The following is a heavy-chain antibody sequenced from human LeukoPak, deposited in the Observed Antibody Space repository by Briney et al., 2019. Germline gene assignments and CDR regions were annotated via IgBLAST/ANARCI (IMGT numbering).Heavy chain of an antibody. D-gene: IGHD3/OR15-3a*01. CDR1: GGSISSGGYY. J-gene: IGHJ4*02. V-gene: IGHV4-31*03. CDR2: IYYSGST. CDR3: ASAIGAGGDFGLDY. Sequence: SETLSLTCTVSGGSISSGGYYWSWIRQHPGKGLEWIGYIYYSGSTYYNPSLKSRVTISVDPSKNQFSLKLSSVTAADTAVYYCASAIGAGGDFGLDYWGQGTLVTVSS.